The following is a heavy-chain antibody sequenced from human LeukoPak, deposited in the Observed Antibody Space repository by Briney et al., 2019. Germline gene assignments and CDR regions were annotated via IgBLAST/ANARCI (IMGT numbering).Heavy chain of an antibody. V-gene: IGHV1-2*02. CDR1: GYTFTGYY. D-gene: IGHD2-2*01. CDR3: ARYPPDCSSTSCRPGDWFDP. J-gene: IGHJ5*02. Sequence: ASVKVSCKASGYTFTGYYMHRVRQAPGQGPEWMGWINPKSGGTKYAQTFQGRVTMTRDTSISTAYMELSRLRSDDTAVYYCARYPPDCSSTSCRPGDWFDPWGQGTLVTVSS. CDR2: INPKSGGT.